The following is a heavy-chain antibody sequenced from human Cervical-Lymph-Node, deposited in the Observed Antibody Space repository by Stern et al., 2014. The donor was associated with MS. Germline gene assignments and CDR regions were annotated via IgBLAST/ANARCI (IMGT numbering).Heavy chain of an antibody. CDR3: ARPYGDYASYFQH. V-gene: IGHV3-30*04. CDR1: GFTFSSYA. CDR2: ISCDGSNK. Sequence: QDQLVQSGGGVVQPGRSLRLSCAASGFTFSSYAMHWVRQAPGKGLEWVAVISCDGSNKYYADSVKGRFTISRDNSKNTLYLQMNSLRAEDTAVYYCARPYGDYASYFQHWGQGTLVTVSS. D-gene: IGHD4-17*01. J-gene: IGHJ1*01.